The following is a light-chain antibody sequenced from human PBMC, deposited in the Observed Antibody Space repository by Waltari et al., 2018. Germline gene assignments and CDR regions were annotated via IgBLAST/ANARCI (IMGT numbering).Light chain of an antibody. V-gene: IGKV1-12*01. J-gene: IGKJ1*01. CDR3: QQTEGFPWT. Sequence: IQMTQSPSSVSASVGDRVSISCRASLGITRWLAWYQQQPGKAPRLLIYGASNLQSGAPSRFSGRGSGTDFTLTISGLQPEDFGTYYCQQTEGFPWTFGQGTKVEV. CDR2: GAS. CDR1: LGITRW.